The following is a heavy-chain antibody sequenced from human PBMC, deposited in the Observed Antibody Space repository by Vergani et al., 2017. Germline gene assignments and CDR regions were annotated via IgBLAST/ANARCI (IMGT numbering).Heavy chain of an antibody. J-gene: IGHJ3*01. Sequence: QVQLQESGPGLVKPSETLSLTCTVSGGSISSYYWSWIRQPPGKGLEWIGYIYYSGSTNYNPSLKSRVTISVDTSKNQFSLKLSTVTAADTAVYYCAREFPRKNYYDSSGYQDWGQGTMVTVSS. V-gene: IGHV4-59*01. CDR1: GGSISSYY. D-gene: IGHD3-22*01. CDR2: IYYSGST. CDR3: AREFPRKNYYDSSGYQD.